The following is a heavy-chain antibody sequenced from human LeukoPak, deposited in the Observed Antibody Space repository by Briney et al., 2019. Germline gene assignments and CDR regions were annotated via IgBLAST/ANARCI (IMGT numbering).Heavy chain of an antibody. V-gene: IGHV4-34*01. CDR3: ARGLRQGSAWSWGPKEKSYQYMDV. Sequence: SETLSLTCGVSGGSFSSHYWTWIRQPPGKGLEWIGEINPRGSTNYNPSLESRVTVSADTSRNLLSLSLTSVTAADSAVYFRARGLRQGSAWSWGPKEKSYQYMDVWGTGTTVIVSS. J-gene: IGHJ6*04. CDR2: INPRGST. D-gene: IGHD6-19*01. CDR1: GGSFSSHY.